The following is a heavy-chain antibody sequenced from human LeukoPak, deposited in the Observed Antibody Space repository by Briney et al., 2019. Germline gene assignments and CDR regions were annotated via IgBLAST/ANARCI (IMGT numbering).Heavy chain of an antibody. CDR1: GGSISSYY. V-gene: IGHV4-59*08. CDR2: INYCGST. CDR3: ARRMYYYDSSGYGGYWLDP. Sequence: SETLSLTCTVSGGSISSYYWSWIRQPPGKGLEWIGYINYCGSTNYKSSRKSRVTISVDTSKNQFSLKLSSVTAAGTAVYYCARRMYYYDSSGYGGYWLDPGGQGTLVPVSS. D-gene: IGHD3-22*01. J-gene: IGHJ5*02.